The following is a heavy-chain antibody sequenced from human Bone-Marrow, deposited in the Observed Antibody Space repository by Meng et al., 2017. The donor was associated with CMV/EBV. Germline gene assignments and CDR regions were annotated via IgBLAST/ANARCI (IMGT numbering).Heavy chain of an antibody. CDR2: INSDGSST. J-gene: IGHJ5*02. Sequence: GGSLRLSCAASGFTVSSNYMSWVRQAPGKGLVWVSRINSDGSSTSYADSVKGRFTISRDNAKNTLYLQMNNLRAEDTAVYYCARGAGSDQLPWFDPWGQGTLVTVSS. V-gene: IGHV3-74*01. D-gene: IGHD2-2*01. CDR1: GFTVSSNY. CDR3: ARGAGSDQLPWFDP.